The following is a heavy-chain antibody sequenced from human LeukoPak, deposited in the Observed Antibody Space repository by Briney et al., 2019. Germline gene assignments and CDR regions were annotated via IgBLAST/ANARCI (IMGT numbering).Heavy chain of an antibody. V-gene: IGHV4-39*01. CDR1: GGSVSSTTYY. J-gene: IGHJ4*02. CDR3: ARYVVYGSGKYYFDY. Sequence: SETLSLTCTVSGGSVSSTTYYWSWIRQPPGKGLEWIASINYSGSTYYNPSLKSRVTISADTSENQFSLKLSSVTAADTAVYDCARYVVYGSGKYYFDYWGQGTLVTVSS. CDR2: INYSGST. D-gene: IGHD3-10*01.